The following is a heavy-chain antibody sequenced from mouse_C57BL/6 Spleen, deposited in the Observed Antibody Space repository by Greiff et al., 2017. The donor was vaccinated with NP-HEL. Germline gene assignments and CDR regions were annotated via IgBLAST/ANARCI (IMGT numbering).Heavy chain of an antibody. CDR3: ARGGYNNSSWFAY. D-gene: IGHD2-5*01. J-gene: IGHJ3*01. V-gene: IGHV1-69*01. CDR2: IDPADSYT. CDR1: GYTFTSYW. Sequence: QVQLQQPGAELVMPGASVKLSCKASGYTFTSYWMHWVKQRPGQGLEWIGEIDPADSYTNYNQKFKGKATLTVDKSSSTAYMQLSSLTSEDSAVYYCARGGYNNSSWFAYWGQGTLVTVSA.